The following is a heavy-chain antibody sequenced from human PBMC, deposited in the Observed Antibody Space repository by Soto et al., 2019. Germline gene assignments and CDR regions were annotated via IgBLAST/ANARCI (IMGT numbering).Heavy chain of an antibody. D-gene: IGHD3-9*01. CDR2: IDPSDSYT. Sequence: GESLKISCKGSGYSFTSYWISWVRQMPGKGLEWMGRIDPSDSYTNYSPSFQGHVTISADKSISTAYLQWSSLKASDTAMYYCARVGRYFDWLFHHSNWFDPWGQGTLVTVSS. CDR3: ARVGRYFDWLFHHSNWFDP. CDR1: GYSFTSYW. J-gene: IGHJ5*02. V-gene: IGHV5-10-1*01.